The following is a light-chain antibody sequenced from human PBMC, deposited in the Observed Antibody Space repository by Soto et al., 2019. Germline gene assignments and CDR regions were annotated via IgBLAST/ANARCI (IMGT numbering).Light chain of an antibody. V-gene: IGKV1-5*01. J-gene: IGKJ1*01. CDR2: AAS. CDR1: QTVNGW. Sequence: DIQMTQSPSTLSASVGDRVTITCRASQTVNGWLAWYQQKPGKAPKLLIYAASNLESGVPSRFSGSGSASEFTLTVRSLQPDDSATYFCQHYNSNPWTFGQGTKV. CDR3: QHYNSNPWT.